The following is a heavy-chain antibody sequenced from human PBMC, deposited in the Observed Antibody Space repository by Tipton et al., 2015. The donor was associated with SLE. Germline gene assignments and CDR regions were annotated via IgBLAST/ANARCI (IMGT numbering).Heavy chain of an antibody. CDR2: IYTSGST. CDR3: ARAPVAARPEGVFSS. V-gene: IGHV4-61*02. Sequence: TLSLTCTVSGGSISSGSYYWSWIRQPAGKGLEWIGRIYTSGSTKYNPSLKSRVTISVDTSKNQFSLNLSSVTAADTAVYYCARAPVAARPEGVFSSWGQGTVVTVSS. J-gene: IGHJ5*02. CDR1: GGSISSGSYY. D-gene: IGHD6-6*01.